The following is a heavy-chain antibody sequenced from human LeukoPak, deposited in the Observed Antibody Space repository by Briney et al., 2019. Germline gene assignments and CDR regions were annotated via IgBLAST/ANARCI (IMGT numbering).Heavy chain of an antibody. CDR3: ASTVSAYDFWSGYHYFDY. D-gene: IGHD3-3*01. CDR2: IYSGGST. Sequence: GGSLRLSCAASGFTVSSNYMSWVRQAPGKGLEWVSVIYSGGSTYYADSVKGRFTISRDNSKNTLYLQMNSLSAEDTAVYYCASTVSAYDFWSGYHYFDYWGQGTLVTVSS. V-gene: IGHV3-66*01. CDR1: GFTVSSNY. J-gene: IGHJ4*02.